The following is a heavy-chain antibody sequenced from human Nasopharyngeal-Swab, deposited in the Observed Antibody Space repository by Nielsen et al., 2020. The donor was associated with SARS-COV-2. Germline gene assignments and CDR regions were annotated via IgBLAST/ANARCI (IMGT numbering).Heavy chain of an antibody. Sequence: ASVKVSCKVSGYTLTELSMHWVRQAPGKGLEWTGGFDPEDGETIYAQKFQGRVTMTEDTSTDTAYMELSSLRSEDTAVYYCAFRWWRSSWYGDYWGQGTLVTVSS. CDR2: FDPEDGET. J-gene: IGHJ4*02. V-gene: IGHV1-24*01. CDR1: GYTLTELS. D-gene: IGHD6-13*01. CDR3: AFRWWRSSWYGDY.